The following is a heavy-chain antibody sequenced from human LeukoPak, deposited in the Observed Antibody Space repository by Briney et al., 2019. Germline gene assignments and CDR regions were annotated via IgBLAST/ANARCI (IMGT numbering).Heavy chain of an antibody. CDR2: INPNSGGT. J-gene: IGHJ4*02. D-gene: IGHD3-3*01. V-gene: IGHV1-2*02. Sequence: GASVKVSCKASGYTFTDYYMHWVRQAPGQGLEWMGLINPNSGGTNYAQKFQGRVTMTRDTSISTAYMELSRLRSDDTAVYYCARDRPGSDFWSGYQPYYFDYWGQGTLVTVSS. CDR1: GYTFTDYY. CDR3: ARDRPGSDFWSGYQPYYFDY.